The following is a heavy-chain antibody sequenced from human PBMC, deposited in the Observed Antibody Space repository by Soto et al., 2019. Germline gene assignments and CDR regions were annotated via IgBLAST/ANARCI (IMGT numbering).Heavy chain of an antibody. CDR2: IYYSGST. CDR1: GGSISCGDYY. V-gene: IGHV4-30-4*01. Sequence: QVQLQESGPGLVKPSQTLSLTCTVSGGSISCGDYYWSWIRQPPGKGLEWIGYIYYSGSTYYNPSLKSRVTISVDTSKNQFSLKLSSVTAADTAVYYCARGIVVVPAATYFDYWGQGTLVTVSS. J-gene: IGHJ4*02. CDR3: ARGIVVVPAATYFDY. D-gene: IGHD2-2*01.